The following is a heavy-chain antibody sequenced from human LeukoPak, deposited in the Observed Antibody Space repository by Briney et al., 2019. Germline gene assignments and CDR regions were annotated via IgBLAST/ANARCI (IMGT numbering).Heavy chain of an antibody. Sequence: ASVKVSCKASGYTFTSYCMHWVRQAPGQGLEWMGIINPSGGSTSYAQKFQGRVTMTRDTSTSTVYMELSSLRSEDTAVYYCAREGQPSYYYYGMDVWGQGTTVTVSS. CDR1: GYTFTSYC. J-gene: IGHJ6*02. CDR3: AREGQPSYYYYGMDV. V-gene: IGHV1-46*01. CDR2: INPSGGST. D-gene: IGHD2-2*01.